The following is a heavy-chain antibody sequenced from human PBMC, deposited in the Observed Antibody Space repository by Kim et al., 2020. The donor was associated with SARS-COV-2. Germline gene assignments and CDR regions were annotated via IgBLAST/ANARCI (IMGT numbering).Heavy chain of an antibody. CDR3: ARGGGYYGSGIFYYYYYGMDV. CDR1: GGSISSYY. J-gene: IGHJ6*02. V-gene: IGHV4-59*01. D-gene: IGHD3-10*01. Sequence: SETLSLTCTVSGGSISSYYWSWIRQPPGKGLEWIGYIYYSGSTNYNPSLKSRVTISVDTSKNQFSLKLSSVTAADTAVYYCARGGGYYGSGIFYYYYYGMDVWGQGTTVTVSS. CDR2: IYYSGST.